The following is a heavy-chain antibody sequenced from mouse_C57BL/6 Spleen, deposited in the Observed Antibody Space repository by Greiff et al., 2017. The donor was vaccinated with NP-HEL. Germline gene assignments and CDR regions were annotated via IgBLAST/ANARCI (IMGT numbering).Heavy chain of an antibody. CDR2: IYPGSGNT. CDR1: GYSFTSYY. CDR3: ASPNWAHWYFDV. V-gene: IGHV1-66*01. J-gene: IGHJ1*03. D-gene: IGHD4-1*01. Sequence: VQRVESGPELVKPGASVKISCKASGYSFTSYYIHWVKQRPGQGLEWIGWIYPGSGNTKYNEKFKGKATLTADTSSSTAYMQLSSLTSEDSAVYYCASPNWAHWYFDVWGTGTTVTVSS.